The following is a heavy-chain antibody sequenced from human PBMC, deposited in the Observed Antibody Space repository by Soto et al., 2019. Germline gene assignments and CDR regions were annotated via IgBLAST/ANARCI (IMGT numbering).Heavy chain of an antibody. J-gene: IGHJ4*02. CDR1: GFTFSSYA. CDR2: ISYDGSNK. Sequence: QVQLVESGGGVVQPGRSLRLSCAASGFTFSSYAMHWVRQAPGKGLEWVAVISYDGSNKYYADSVKGRFTISRDNSKNTLYLQMNSLRAEDTAVYYCARERWGRNIVVVVAAPFDYWGQGTLVTVSS. V-gene: IGHV3-30-3*01. D-gene: IGHD2-15*01. CDR3: ARERWGRNIVVVVAAPFDY.